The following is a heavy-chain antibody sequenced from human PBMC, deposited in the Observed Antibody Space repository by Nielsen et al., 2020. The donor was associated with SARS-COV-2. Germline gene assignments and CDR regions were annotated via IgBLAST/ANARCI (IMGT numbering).Heavy chain of an antibody. D-gene: IGHD4-23*01. V-gene: IGHV4-31*03. J-gene: IGHJ4*02. CDR1: GGSISSGGYY. CDR2: IYYSGST. Sequence: LRLSCTVSGGSISSGGYYWSWIRQHPGKGLEWIGYIYYSGSTYYNPSLKSRVTISVDTSKNQFSLKLSSVTAAVTAVYYCAREATVGPRAFDYWGQGTLVTVSS. CDR3: AREATVGPRAFDY.